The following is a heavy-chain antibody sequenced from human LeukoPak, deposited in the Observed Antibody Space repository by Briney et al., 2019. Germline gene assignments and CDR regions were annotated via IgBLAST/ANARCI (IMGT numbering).Heavy chain of an antibody. CDR1: GFTFSSYS. J-gene: IGHJ6*02. V-gene: IGHV3-21*01. CDR2: ISSSSSYI. CDR3: ARDLRFGESLGGMDV. Sequence: PGGSLRPSCAASGFTFSSYSMNWVRQAPGKGLEWVSSISSSSSYIYYADSVKGRFTISRDNAKNSLYLQMNSLRAEDTAVYYCARDLRFGESLGGMDVWGQGTTVTVSS. D-gene: IGHD3-10*01.